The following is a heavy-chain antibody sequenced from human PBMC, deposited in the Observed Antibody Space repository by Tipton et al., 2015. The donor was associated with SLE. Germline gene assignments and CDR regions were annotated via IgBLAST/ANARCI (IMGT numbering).Heavy chain of an antibody. CDR1: GGSISSYY. J-gene: IGHJ4*02. D-gene: IGHD3-3*01. CDR2: IYYSGST. Sequence: TLSLTCTVSGGSISSYYWSWIRQPPGKGLEWIGYIYYSGSTNYNPSLKSRVTISVDTSKNQFSLKLGSVTAADTAVYYCARDTMFGVAHWGQGTLVTVSS. V-gene: IGHV4-59*01. CDR3: ARDTMFGVAH.